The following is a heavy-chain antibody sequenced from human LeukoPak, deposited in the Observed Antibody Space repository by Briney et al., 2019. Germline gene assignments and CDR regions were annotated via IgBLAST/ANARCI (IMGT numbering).Heavy chain of an antibody. V-gene: IGHV3-7*01. D-gene: IGHD6-19*01. J-gene: IGHJ2*01. CDR1: GFTFSSYW. Sequence: PGGSLRLSCAASGFTFSSYWVSWVRQAPGKGLEWVANIKQDGSEKYYVDSVKGRFTISRDNAKNSLYLQMNSLRAEDTAVYYCARDRAVAGSGLGWYFDLWGRGTLVTVSS. CDR3: ARDRAVAGSGLGWYFDL. CDR2: IKQDGSEK.